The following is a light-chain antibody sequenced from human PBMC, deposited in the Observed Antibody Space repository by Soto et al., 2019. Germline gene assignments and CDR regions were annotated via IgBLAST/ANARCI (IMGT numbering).Light chain of an antibody. CDR1: QSVRSN. V-gene: IGKV3-15*01. CDR3: QQYNKWPRT. CDR2: DAS. Sequence: EVVLTLSPATLSLSHGVRATLSCRASQSVRSNLAWYQQKPGQAPRLLIYDASTRATGIPARFSGSGSGTEFTLTISSLQSEDFAVYYCQQYNKWPRTFGQGTQLEIK. J-gene: IGKJ5*01.